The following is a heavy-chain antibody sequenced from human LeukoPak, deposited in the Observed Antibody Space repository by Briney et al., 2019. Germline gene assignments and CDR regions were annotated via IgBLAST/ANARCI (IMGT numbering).Heavy chain of an antibody. D-gene: IGHD1-26*01. CDR3: ARESMPLLPKSIKHLDY. CDR2: IWYDGSNK. J-gene: IGHJ4*02. Sequence: GGSLRLSCAASGFTFSSYGMHWVRQAPGKGLEWVAVIWYDGSNKYYADSVKRRFTISRDNSKNTLYLQMYSLRAEDTAVYYCARESMPLLPKSIKHLDYWGQGTLVTVSS. CDR1: GFTFSSYG. V-gene: IGHV3-33*01.